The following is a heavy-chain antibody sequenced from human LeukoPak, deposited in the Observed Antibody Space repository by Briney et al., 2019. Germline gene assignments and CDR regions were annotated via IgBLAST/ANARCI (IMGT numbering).Heavy chain of an antibody. V-gene: IGHV4-4*07. CDR1: GGSVRSYY. D-gene: IGHD4-17*01. CDR3: ARVRYDYYVDV. CDR2: IYTSGST. Sequence: SETLSLTCIVSGGSVRSYYWSWIRQPAGKGLEWIGRIYTSGSTNYNPSLKSRVTMSVDTSKNQFSLKLSSVTAADTAVYYCARVRYDYYVDVWGKGTTVTVSS. J-gene: IGHJ6*03.